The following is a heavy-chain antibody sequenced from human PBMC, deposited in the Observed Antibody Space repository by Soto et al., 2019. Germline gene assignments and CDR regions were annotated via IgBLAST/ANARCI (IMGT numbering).Heavy chain of an antibody. CDR3: ARGVSTSYAGLF. Sequence: EVQLVESGGGLVQPGGSLRLSCAASGFTFNTYSMNWVRQAPGKGLEWISYIDSGSVNIYYADSVKGRFTISRDNAKNLLFLHMSSLRAEDTAMYYCARGVSTSYAGLFWGQGTLVTVSS. V-gene: IGHV3-48*01. CDR2: IDSGSVNI. CDR1: GFTFNTYS. J-gene: IGHJ4*02. D-gene: IGHD2-2*01.